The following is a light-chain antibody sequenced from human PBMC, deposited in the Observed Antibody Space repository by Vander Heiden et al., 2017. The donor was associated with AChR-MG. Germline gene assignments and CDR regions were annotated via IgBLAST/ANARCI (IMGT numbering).Light chain of an antibody. V-gene: IGLV1-44*01. J-gene: IGLJ2*01. CDR3: AAWDDSLNGVV. CDR1: RPNIGSNT. Sequence: QPVLTQPPSASGTPGPRVTISCSGSRPNIGSNTVNWYQQLPGTAPKLLIYSNNQRPSGVPDRFSGSKSGTSASLAISGLQSEDEADYYCAAWDDSLNGVVFGGGTKLTVL. CDR2: SNN.